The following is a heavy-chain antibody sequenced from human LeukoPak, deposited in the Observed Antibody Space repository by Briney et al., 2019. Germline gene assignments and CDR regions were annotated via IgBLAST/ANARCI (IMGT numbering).Heavy chain of an antibody. CDR1: GYTLTELS. Sequence: ASVKVSCKVSGYTLTELSMHWVRQAPGQGLEWMGIINPSGGSTSYAQKFQGRVTMTRDTSTSTVYMELSSLRSEDTAVYYCARAYCGGDCYYNWFDPWGQGTLVTVSS. D-gene: IGHD2-21*02. J-gene: IGHJ5*02. CDR2: INPSGGST. CDR3: ARAYCGGDCYYNWFDP. V-gene: IGHV1-46*01.